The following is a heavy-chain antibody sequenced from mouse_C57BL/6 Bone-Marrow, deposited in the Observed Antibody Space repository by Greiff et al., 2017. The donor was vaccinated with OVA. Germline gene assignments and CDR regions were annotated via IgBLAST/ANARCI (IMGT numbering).Heavy chain of an antibody. CDR1: GYAFSSYW. CDR3: ARRGVYYSNYLYYFDY. Sequence: QVQLKESGAELVKPGASVKISCKASGYAFSSYWMNWVKQRPGKGLEWIGQIYPGDGDTNYNGKFKGKATLTADKSSSTAYMQLSSLTSEDSAVYFCARRGVYYSNYLYYFDYWGQGTTLTVSS. D-gene: IGHD2-5*01. J-gene: IGHJ2*01. CDR2: IYPGDGDT. V-gene: IGHV1-80*01.